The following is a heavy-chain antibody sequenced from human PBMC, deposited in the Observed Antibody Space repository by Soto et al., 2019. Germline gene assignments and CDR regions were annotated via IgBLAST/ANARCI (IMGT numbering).Heavy chain of an antibody. V-gene: IGHV4-59*11. CDR3: ARGHNLGGSTFDI. J-gene: IGHJ3*02. CDR1: GGSIFSHY. Sequence: SETLSLTCTVSGGSIFSHYWGWIRQPPGKGLEYIGYIYYSGSSNYNPSLKSRVTISVGMSREQFSLKLTSVTAADTAVYYCARGHNLGGSTFDIWGQGTSVTVSS. CDR2: IYYSGSS. D-gene: IGHD3-16*01.